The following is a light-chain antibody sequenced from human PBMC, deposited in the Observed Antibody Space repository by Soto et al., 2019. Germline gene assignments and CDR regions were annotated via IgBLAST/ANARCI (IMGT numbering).Light chain of an antibody. V-gene: IGKV1-5*03. CDR3: QQYHSYSYT. CDR2: KAS. J-gene: IGKJ2*01. CDR1: QSINSW. Sequence: DIQMTQSPSTLSASVGDRVTITCRASQSINSWLAWYQQKPGKAPKLLIFKASSLEGGVPSRFSGSGSGTVFTFTITSLQPDDSATYYCQQYHSYSYTFGQGTKVEIK.